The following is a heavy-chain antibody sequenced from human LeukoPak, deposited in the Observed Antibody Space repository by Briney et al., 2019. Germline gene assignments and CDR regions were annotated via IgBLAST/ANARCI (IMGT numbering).Heavy chain of an antibody. D-gene: IGHD3-10*01. CDR1: GFTFSSYW. V-gene: IGHV3-74*01. CDR2: ISSEGSST. CDR3: VRPHYYGSGSYYY. J-gene: IGHJ4*02. Sequence: GGSLRLSCAASGFTFSSYWMHWVRQAPGKGLVWVSRISSEGSSTSYADYVKGRFTISRDNAKNTLYLQMNSLRAEDTAVYYCVRPHYYGSGSYYYWGQGTLVTVSS.